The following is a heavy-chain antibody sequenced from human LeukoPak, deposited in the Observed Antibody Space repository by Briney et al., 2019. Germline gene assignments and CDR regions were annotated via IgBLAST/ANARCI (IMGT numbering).Heavy chain of an antibody. V-gene: IGHV4-39*07. J-gene: IGHJ3*02. CDR2: IYYSGST. CDR3: ARVVGPDYGGNYEEVAAAFDAFDI. CDR1: GGSISSSSYY. Sequence: PSETLSLTCTVSGGSISSSSYYWGWIRQPPGKGLEWIGSIYYSGSTYYNPSLKSRVTISVDTSKNQFSLKLSSVAAADTAVYYCARVVGPDYGGNYEEVAAAFDAFDIWGQGTMVTVSS. D-gene: IGHD4-23*01.